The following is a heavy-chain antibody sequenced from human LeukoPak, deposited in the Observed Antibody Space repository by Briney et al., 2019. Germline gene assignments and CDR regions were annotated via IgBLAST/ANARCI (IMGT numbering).Heavy chain of an antibody. V-gene: IGHV4-34*01. D-gene: IGHD3-22*01. CDR1: GGSFSGYY. CDR3: ARDHHPGYHDSLGFNWRDP. J-gene: IGHJ5*02. CDR2: INHSGST. Sequence: SETLSLTCAVYGGSFSGYYWSWIRQPPGKGLEWIGEINHSGSTNYNPSLKSRVTMSVDSSKNQFSLKLTSVTAADTAVYYCARDHHPGYHDSLGFNWRDPWGQGTLVSVSS.